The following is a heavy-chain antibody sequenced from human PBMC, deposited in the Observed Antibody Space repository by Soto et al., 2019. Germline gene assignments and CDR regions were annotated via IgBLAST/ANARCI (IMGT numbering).Heavy chain of an antibody. Sequence: QVQLVESGGGVVQPGRSLRLSCVVSGFTFSNYGMHWVRQAPGKGLEWVAVIWYDGTKKYYGDSVKGRFTISRDNDKKTLYLQMNSLRAEDTAVYYCLKTSSNSGWYYFDYWGQGTLVTVSS. V-gene: IGHV3-33*03. D-gene: IGHD6-19*01. J-gene: IGHJ4*02. CDR3: LKTSSNSGWYYFDY. CDR2: IWYDGTKK. CDR1: GFTFSNYG.